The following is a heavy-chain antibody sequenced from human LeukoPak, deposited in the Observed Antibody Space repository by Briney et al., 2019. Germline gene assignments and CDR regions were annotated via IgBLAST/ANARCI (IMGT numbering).Heavy chain of an antibody. CDR2: INPNSGGT. CDR1: GYTFTGYY. D-gene: IGHD4-17*01. J-gene: IGHJ3*02. Sequence: ASVKVSCKASGYTFTGYYMHWVRQAPGQGLEWMGWINPNSGGTNYAQKFQGRVTMTRDTSISTAYMELSRLRSDDTAVYYCARARVSTVAFDIWGQGTMVTVSS. CDR3: ARARVSTVAFDI. V-gene: IGHV1-2*02.